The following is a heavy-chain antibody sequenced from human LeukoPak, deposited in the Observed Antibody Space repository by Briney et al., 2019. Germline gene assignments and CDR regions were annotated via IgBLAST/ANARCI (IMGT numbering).Heavy chain of an antibody. V-gene: IGHV3-23*01. J-gene: IGHJ6*03. CDR1: GFTFSRYA. CDR3: AKLGGHPLHNYYVGV. CDR2: ILDSGYST. Sequence: PGGSLRLSCAASGFTFSRYAMSWVRQAPGKGLEGVSGILDSGYSTYYANSVKGRFTISRDNSNNTLHLQMNSLRAEDTAVYYCAKLGGHPLHNYYVGVWGKGTTVAVSS. D-gene: IGHD3-16*01.